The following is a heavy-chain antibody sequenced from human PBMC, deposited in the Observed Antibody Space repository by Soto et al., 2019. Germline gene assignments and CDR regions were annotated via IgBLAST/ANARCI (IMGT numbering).Heavy chain of an antibody. Sequence: TSETLSLTCTVSGGSISSYYWSWIRQPPGKGLEWIGYIYYSGSTNYNPSLKSRVTISVDTSKNQFSPKLSSVTAADTAVYYCARDHYDILTGSYNWFDPWGQGTLVTVSS. CDR3: ARDHYDILTGSYNWFDP. V-gene: IGHV4-59*01. J-gene: IGHJ5*02. CDR1: GGSISSYY. CDR2: IYYSGST. D-gene: IGHD3-9*01.